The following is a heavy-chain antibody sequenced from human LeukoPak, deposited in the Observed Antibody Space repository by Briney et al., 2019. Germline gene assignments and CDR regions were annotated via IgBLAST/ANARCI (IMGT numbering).Heavy chain of an antibody. CDR1: GFTFSSYW. CDR3: ARDRTGIAAAGTGIYYYYMDV. J-gene: IGHJ6*03. Sequence: GGSLRLSCAASGFTFSSYWMSWVRQAPGKGLEWVANIKQDGSEKYYVDSVKGRFTISRDNAKNSLYLQMNSLRAEDTAVYYCARDRTGIAAAGTGIYYYYMDVWGKGTTVTVSS. V-gene: IGHV3-7*01. D-gene: IGHD6-13*01. CDR2: IKQDGSEK.